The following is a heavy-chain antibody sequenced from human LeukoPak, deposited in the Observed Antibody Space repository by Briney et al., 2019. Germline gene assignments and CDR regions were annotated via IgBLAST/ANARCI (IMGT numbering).Heavy chain of an antibody. CDR1: EFTFSSYW. V-gene: IGHV3-7*01. D-gene: IGHD3-16*02. CDR2: IKQDGSEK. CDR3: ASWDYDYVWGSYRQGAFDI. J-gene: IGHJ3*02. Sequence: AGGSLRLSCAASEFTFSSYWMSWVRQAPGKGLEWVANIKQDGSEKYYVDSVKGRFTISRDNAKNSLYLQMNSLRAEDTAVYYCASWDYDYVWGSYRQGAFDIWGQGTMVTVSS.